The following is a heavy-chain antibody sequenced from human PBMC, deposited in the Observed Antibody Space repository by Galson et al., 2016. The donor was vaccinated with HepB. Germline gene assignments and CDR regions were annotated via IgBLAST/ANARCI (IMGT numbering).Heavy chain of an antibody. CDR2: IIPIFATA. Sequence: SVKVSCKASGGTFSSYAISWVRQAPGQGLEWMGGIIPIFATANYAQKFQGRVTITADESTTTAYMELSSLRSDDTAVYYCARGPGYCSSTSCQLLHFQHWGQGTLVTFSS. CDR1: GGTFSSYA. V-gene: IGHV1-69*13. CDR3: ARGPGYCSSTSCQLLHFQH. D-gene: IGHD2-2*01. J-gene: IGHJ1*01.